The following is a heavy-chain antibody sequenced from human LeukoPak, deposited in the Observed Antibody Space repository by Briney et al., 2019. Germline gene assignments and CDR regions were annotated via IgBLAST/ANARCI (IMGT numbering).Heavy chain of an antibody. Sequence: SETLSLTCAVYGGSFSGYYWSWIRQPPGKGLEWIGEINHSGSTNYNPSLKSRVTISVDTSKNQFSLKLSSVTAADTAVYYCARSPRRITRFLSWLSEYYFDYWGQGTLVTVSS. D-gene: IGHD3-10*02. J-gene: IGHJ4*02. V-gene: IGHV4-34*01. CDR3: ARSPRRITRFLSWLSEYYFDY. CDR1: GGSFSGYY. CDR2: INHSGST.